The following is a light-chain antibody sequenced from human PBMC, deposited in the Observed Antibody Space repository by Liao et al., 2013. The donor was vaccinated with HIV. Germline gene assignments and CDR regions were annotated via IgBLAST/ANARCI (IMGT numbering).Light chain of an antibody. CDR3: QVWDSSSDLV. CDR2: QDS. J-gene: IGLJ2*01. V-gene: IGLV3-1*01. CDR1: KLGDKY. Sequence: SYELTQPPSVSVSPGQTASITCSGDKLGDKYACWYQQKPGQSPVLVIYQDSKRPSGITERFSGSNSGNTATLTISRVEAGDEADYYCQVWDSSSDLVFGGGTKLTVL.